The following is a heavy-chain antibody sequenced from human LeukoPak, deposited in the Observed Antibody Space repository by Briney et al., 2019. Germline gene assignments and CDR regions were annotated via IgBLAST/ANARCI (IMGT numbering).Heavy chain of an antibody. CDR2: INPNSGGT. V-gene: IGHV1-2*02. CDR1: GYTFTGYY. D-gene: IGHD3-22*01. J-gene: IGHJ6*03. CDR3: ARERGKYYYDSSGPGYYYYMDV. Sequence: ASVKVSCKASGYTFTGYYMHWVRQAPGQGLEWMGWINPNSGGTNYAQKFQGRVTMTTDTSTSTAYMELRSLRSDDTAVYYCARERGKYYYDSSGPGYYYYMDVWGKGTTVTISS.